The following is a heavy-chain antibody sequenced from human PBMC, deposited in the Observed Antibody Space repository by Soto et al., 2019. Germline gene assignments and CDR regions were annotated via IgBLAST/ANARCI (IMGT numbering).Heavy chain of an antibody. V-gene: IGHV3-30*18. CDR2: ISYDGGDT. Sequence: PGGSLRLSCAASGFTFSRYGMHWVRQAPGKGLEWVAVISYDGGDTYYADSVKGRFTISRDNSKKTLYLQMNSLRAEDTALYYCAKERSTVTHFYYNGIVVWGQGTTVTVSS. D-gene: IGHD4-4*01. J-gene: IGHJ6*02. CDR3: AKERSTVTHFYYNGIVV. CDR1: GFTFSRYG.